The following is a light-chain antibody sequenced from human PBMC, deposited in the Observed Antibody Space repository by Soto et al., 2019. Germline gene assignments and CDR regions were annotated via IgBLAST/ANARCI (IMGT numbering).Light chain of an antibody. CDR3: HQRQSWPRT. J-gene: IGKJ1*01. V-gene: IGKV3-11*01. CDR1: QYVGTR. CDR2: YTS. Sequence: EIVFTQSPATPSSSPGETAPLSCRASQYVGTRLAWYQHKPGQAPRLLIYYTSNRATGIPARFSGSGSGTDFTLTINSLAPEDFAIYYCHQRQSWPRTFGQGTKVDIK.